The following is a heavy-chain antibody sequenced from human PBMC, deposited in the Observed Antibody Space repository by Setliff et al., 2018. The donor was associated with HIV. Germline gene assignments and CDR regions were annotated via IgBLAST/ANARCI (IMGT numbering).Heavy chain of an antibody. CDR3: ARYGRGFRSPYFFDY. D-gene: IGHD5-12*01. CDR2: ISSSNKTI. Sequence: GGSLRLSCAASGFTFSSYSMNWVRQAPGKGLEWVSYISSSNKTIYYADSVKGRFTISRDNAKNSLYLQMNSLRPEDTAVYFCARYGRGFRSPYFFDYWGQGTLVTVSS. J-gene: IGHJ4*02. V-gene: IGHV3-48*01. CDR1: GFTFSSYS.